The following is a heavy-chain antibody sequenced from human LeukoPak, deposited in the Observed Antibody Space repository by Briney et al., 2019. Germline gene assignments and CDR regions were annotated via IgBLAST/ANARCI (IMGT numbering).Heavy chain of an antibody. CDR1: GGTFSSYA. CDR3: ARDSSSVRGWFDP. J-gene: IGHJ5*02. V-gene: IGHV1-69*05. CDR2: IIPIFGTA. Sequence: SVKVSCXASGGTFSSYAISWVRQAPGQGLEWMGGIIPIFGTANYAQKFQGRVTITTDESTSKAYMELRSLRSEEKAVYYCARDSSSVRGWFDPWGQGTLVTVSS. D-gene: IGHD6-13*01.